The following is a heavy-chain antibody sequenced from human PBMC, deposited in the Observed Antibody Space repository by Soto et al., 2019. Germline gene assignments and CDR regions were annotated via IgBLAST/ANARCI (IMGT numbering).Heavy chain of an antibody. CDR2: ISYDGSNK. D-gene: IGHD3-10*01. Sequence: GGSLRLSCAASGFTFSSYGMHWVRQAPGKGLEWVAVISYDGSNKYYAGSVKGRFTISRDNSKNTLYLQMNSLRAEDTAVYYCARDASGFDYWGQGTLVTVSS. V-gene: IGHV3-30*03. J-gene: IGHJ4*02. CDR1: GFTFSSYG. CDR3: ARDASGFDY.